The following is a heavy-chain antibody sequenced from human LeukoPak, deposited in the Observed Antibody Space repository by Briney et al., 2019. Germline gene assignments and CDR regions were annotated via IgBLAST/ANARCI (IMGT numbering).Heavy chain of an antibody. CDR2: ISSSSYI. J-gene: IGHJ4*02. D-gene: IGHD3-10*01. CDR3: ARDPGVRALDY. CDR1: GFTFSSYS. Sequence: GGSLRLSCAASGFTFSSYSMNWVRQAPGKGLEWVSSISSSSYIYYADSVKGRFTISRDNAKNSLYLQMNSLRAEDTAVYYCARDPGVRALDYWGQGTLVTVSS. V-gene: IGHV3-21*01.